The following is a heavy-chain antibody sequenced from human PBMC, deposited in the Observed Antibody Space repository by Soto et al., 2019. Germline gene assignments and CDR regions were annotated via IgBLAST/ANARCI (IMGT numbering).Heavy chain of an antibody. CDR3: ARGLTTVTPGDAFDI. D-gene: IGHD4-17*01. J-gene: IGHJ3*02. CDR2: ISAYNGNT. CDR1: GYTFTSYG. Sequence: GXSVKVSCKASGYTFTSYGISWVRQAPGQGLEWMGWISAYNGNTNYAQKLQGRVTMTTDTSTSTAYMELRSLRSDDTAVYYCARGLTTVTPGDAFDIWGQGTMVTVSS. V-gene: IGHV1-18*04.